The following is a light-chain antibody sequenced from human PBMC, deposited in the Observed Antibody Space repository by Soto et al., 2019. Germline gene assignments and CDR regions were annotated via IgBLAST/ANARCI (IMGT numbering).Light chain of an antibody. CDR2: DAS. V-gene: IGKV3-11*01. Sequence: EIVLTQSPATLSFSPGERATLSCRASQSVSSYLAWYQQKPGQAPRLLIYDASNRATGIPARFSGSGSGTDFTLTSSSLEPEDFEVYYCQQRSNWPSTTFGQGKRLEIK. CDR1: QSVSSY. J-gene: IGKJ5*01. CDR3: QQRSNWPSTT.